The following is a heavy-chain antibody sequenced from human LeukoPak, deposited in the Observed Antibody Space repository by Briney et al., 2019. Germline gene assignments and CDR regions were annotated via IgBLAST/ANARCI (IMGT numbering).Heavy chain of an antibody. J-gene: IGHJ4*02. CDR3: ARGRTDAAVAGNFDY. Sequence: SETLSLTCNVSGGSIISYYWSWIRQPPGKGLEGIGYIYYSGGANYNPSLKGRATVSLDTSKNQFFLNLASVAAADSAVYYCARGRTDAAVAGNFDYWGQGTLVTVSS. V-gene: IGHV4-59*01. CDR2: IYYSGGA. CDR1: GGSIISYY. D-gene: IGHD6-19*01.